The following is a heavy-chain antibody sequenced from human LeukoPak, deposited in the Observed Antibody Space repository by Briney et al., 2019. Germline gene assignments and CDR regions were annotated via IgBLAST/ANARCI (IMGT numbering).Heavy chain of an antibody. V-gene: IGHV3-30-3*01. D-gene: IGHD6-13*01. J-gene: IGHJ4*02. CDR3: ARDGYSSSCDY. CDR1: GFTFSSYA. CDR2: ISYDGSNK. Sequence: GRSLRLSCAASGFTFSSYAMHWVRQAPGKGLEWVAVISYDGSNKYYADSVKGRFTISRDNSKNSLYLQMNSLRAEDTAVYYCARDGYSSSCDYWGQGTLVTVSS.